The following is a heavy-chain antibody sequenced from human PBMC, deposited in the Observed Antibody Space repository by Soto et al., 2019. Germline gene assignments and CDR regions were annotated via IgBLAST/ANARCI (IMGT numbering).Heavy chain of an antibody. V-gene: IGHV3-23*01. Sequence: EVQLLESGGGLVQPGGSLRLSCAASGFTFSSYAMSWVRQAPGKGLEWVSAISGSGGSTYYADSVKGRFTISRDNSTNTLYLQMNSLRAEDTAVYYCAKASVLLWFGESPFDPWGQGTLVTVSS. CDR1: GFTFSSYA. CDR2: ISGSGGST. J-gene: IGHJ5*02. CDR3: AKASVLLWFGESPFDP. D-gene: IGHD3-10*01.